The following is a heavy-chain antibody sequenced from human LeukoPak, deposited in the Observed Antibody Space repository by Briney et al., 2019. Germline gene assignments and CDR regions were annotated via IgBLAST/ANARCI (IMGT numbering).Heavy chain of an antibody. CDR3: AREIHLWSGGWFDP. V-gene: IGHV4-59*01. D-gene: IGHD5-18*01. CDR2: IYYSGST. J-gene: IGHJ5*02. Sequence: SETLSLTCTVSGGSISSYYWSWIRQPPGKGLEWIGYIYYSGSTNYNPSLKSRVTISVDTSKNQFSLKLSSVTAADTAVYYCAREIHLWSGGWFDPWGQGTLVTVSS. CDR1: GGSISSYY.